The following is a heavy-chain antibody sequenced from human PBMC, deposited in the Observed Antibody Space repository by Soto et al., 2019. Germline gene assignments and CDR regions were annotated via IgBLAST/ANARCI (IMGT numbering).Heavy chain of an antibody. D-gene: IGHD1-26*01. J-gene: IGHJ4*01. Sequence: SGGSLRLSCAASGFTFSNAWINWVRQAPGKGLEWVGRIKSKADGGTTDYAAPVKGRFAISRDDSKDIVYLQMNSLKIEDTGVYYCTTDSRTTLPEIRFDYWGHGTQVTVSS. CDR1: GFTFSNAW. CDR3: TTDSRTTLPEIRFDY. V-gene: IGHV3-15*07. CDR2: IKSKADGGTT.